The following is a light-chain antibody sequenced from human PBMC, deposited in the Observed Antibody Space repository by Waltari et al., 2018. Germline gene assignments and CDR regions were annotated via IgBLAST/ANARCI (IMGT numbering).Light chain of an antibody. J-gene: IGKJ1*01. CDR3: QQYNRLRT. CDR2: KAS. V-gene: IGKV1-5*03. Sequence: IEMTQSPSTLSASVGDRVTITCRASQSINTWLAWYQQKPGQAPKLLSYKASSLKSGVPARFSGSGSGTEFTLTISSLQPDDCATYYCQQYNRLRTFGQGTKVEIK. CDR1: QSINTW.